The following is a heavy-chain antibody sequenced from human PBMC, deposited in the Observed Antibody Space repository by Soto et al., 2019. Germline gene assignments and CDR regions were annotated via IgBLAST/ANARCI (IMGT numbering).Heavy chain of an antibody. Sequence: EVQLVESGGGLVQPGGSLRLSCAASGFTFSSYWMHWVRQAPGKGLVWVSRINSDGSSTSYADSVKGRFTISRDNAKNTLYLQMNSLRAEDTAVYYCARDHSSSWYIYYYDYMDVWGKGTTVTVSS. CDR1: GFTFSSYW. J-gene: IGHJ6*03. V-gene: IGHV3-74*01. CDR3: ARDHSSSWYIYYYDYMDV. CDR2: INSDGSST. D-gene: IGHD6-13*01.